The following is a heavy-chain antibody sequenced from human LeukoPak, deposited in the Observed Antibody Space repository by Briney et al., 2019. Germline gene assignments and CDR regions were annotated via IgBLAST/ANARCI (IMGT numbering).Heavy chain of an antibody. J-gene: IGHJ4*02. CDR1: GYSFTSFW. D-gene: IGHD5-12*01. CDR3: ARAFSGFGTIDY. V-gene: IGHV5-51*01. CDR2: IYPGNSDT. Sequence: GESLKISCKGSGYSFTSFWIAWVRQMPGKGLEWIGFIYPGNSDTRYSPSFQGQVTISADKSISTAYLQWSSLKASDTAMYYCARAFSGFGTIDYWAREPWSPSPQ.